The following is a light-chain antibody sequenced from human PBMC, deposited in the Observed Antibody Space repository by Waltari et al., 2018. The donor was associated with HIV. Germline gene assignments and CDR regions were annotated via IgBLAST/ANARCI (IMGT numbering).Light chain of an antibody. CDR2: EVS. CDR3: CSYAGSSTLV. CDR1: RSHVPRYNT. V-gene: IGLV2-23*02. J-gene: IGLJ2*01. Sequence: QAALTPPASASGSPGQSITISSTGPRSHVPRYNTLPWYQQHPGKAPKLMIYEVSKRPSVVSNRFSGSKSGNTASLTISGLQAEDEADYYCCSYAGSSTLVFGGGTKLTVL.